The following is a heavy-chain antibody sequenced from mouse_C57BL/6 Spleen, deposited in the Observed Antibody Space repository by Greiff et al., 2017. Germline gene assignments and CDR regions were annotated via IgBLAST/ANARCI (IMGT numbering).Heavy chain of an antibody. J-gene: IGHJ1*03. CDR2: IYPRDGST. CDR1: GYTFTSYD. V-gene: IGHV1-85*01. D-gene: IGHD1-1*01. Sequence: QVQLQQSGPELVKPGASVKLSCKASGYTFTSYDINWVKQRPGQGLEWIGWIYPRDGSTKYNEKFKGKATLTVDTSSSTAYMELHSLTSEDSAVYFGARGGYYGSSDRYFDVWGTGTTVTVSS. CDR3: ARGGYYGSSDRYFDV.